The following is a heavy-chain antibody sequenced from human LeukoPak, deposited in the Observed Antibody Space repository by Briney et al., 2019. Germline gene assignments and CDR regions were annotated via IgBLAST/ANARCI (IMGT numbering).Heavy chain of an antibody. V-gene: IGHV3-21*01. CDR2: ISSSSSYI. J-gene: IGHJ4*02. CDR3: ARDEYASSPGYFDY. D-gene: IGHD2-2*01. CDR1: GFTFSSYS. Sequence: GGSLRLSCAASGFTFSSYSMNWVRQAPGKGLEWVSSISSSSSYIYYADSVKGRFTISRDIAKNSLYLQMNSLRAEDTAVYYCARDEYASSPGYFDYWGQGTLATVSS.